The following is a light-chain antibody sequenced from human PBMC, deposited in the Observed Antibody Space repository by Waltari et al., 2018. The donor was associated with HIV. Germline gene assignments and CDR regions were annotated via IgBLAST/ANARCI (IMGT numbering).Light chain of an antibody. CDR2: DAS. CDR1: QSVSSY. V-gene: IGKV3-11*01. Sequence: EIVLTQSPATLSLSPGDRATLYCRASQSVSSYLAWYQQKPGQAPRLLIYDASNRATGIPARFSGSGSGTDFTLTISSLEPEDFAVYYCQQRSNWPPALTFGGGTKVEIK. J-gene: IGKJ4*01. CDR3: QQRSNWPPALT.